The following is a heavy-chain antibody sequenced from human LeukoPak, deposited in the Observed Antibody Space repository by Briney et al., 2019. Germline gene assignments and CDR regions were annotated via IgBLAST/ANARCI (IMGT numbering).Heavy chain of an antibody. D-gene: IGHD2-2*01. V-gene: IGHV5-51*01. CDR3: ARTPGYCSSTSCYHYYGMDV. Sequence: GESLKISCKGSGYSFTSYWIGWVRQMPGKGLEWMGIIYPGDSDTRYSPSFQGQVTISADKSISTAYLQWSSLKASDTAMYYCARTPGYCSSTSCYHYYGMDVWGKGTTVTVSS. J-gene: IGHJ6*04. CDR1: GYSFTSYW. CDR2: IYPGDSDT.